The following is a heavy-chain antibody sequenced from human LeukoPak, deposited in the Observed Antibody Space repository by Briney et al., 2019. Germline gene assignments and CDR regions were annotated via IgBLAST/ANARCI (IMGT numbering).Heavy chain of an antibody. CDR1: GFTFSSYS. CDR3: ARSPWNDGYFDY. D-gene: IGHD1-1*01. CDR2: ISSSSSYI. J-gene: IGHJ4*02. V-gene: IGHV3-21*01. Sequence: GGSLRLSCAASGFTFSSYSMNWVRQAPGKGLEWVSSISSSSSYIYYADSVKGRFTISRDNAKNSLYLQMNSLRAEDTAVYYCARSPWNDGYFDYWGQGTLVTVSS.